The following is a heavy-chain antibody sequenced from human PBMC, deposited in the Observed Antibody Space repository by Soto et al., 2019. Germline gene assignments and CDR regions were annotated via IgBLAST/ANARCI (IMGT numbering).Heavy chain of an antibody. Sequence: ASVKVSCKASGYTFTSYGISWVRQAPGQGLEWMGWISAYNGNTNYAQKLQGRVTMTTDTSTSTAYMELRSLRSEETAVYYCARDAMVRAVAGKRPIDYWGQGTLVTVSS. CDR3: ARDAMVRAVAGKRPIDY. V-gene: IGHV1-18*04. CDR2: ISAYNGNT. D-gene: IGHD6-19*01. J-gene: IGHJ4*02. CDR1: GYTFTSYG.